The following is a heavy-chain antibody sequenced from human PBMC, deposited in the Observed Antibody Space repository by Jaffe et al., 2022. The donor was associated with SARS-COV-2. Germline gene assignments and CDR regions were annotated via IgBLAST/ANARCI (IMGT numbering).Heavy chain of an antibody. V-gene: IGHV4-34*01. CDR1: GGSFSGYY. J-gene: IGHJ5*02. CDR2: INHSGST. Sequence: QVQLQQWGAGLLKPSETLSLTCAVYGGSFSGYYWSWIRQPPGKGLEWIGEINHSGSTNYNPSLKSRVTISVDTSKNQFSLKLSSVTAADTAVYYCARRPVRGVINSGGFDPWGQGTLVTVSS. CDR3: ARRPVRGVINSGGFDP. D-gene: IGHD3-10*01.